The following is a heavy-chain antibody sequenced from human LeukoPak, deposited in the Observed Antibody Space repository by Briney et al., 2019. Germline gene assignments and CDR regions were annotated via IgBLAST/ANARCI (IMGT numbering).Heavy chain of an antibody. V-gene: IGHV3-30*14. D-gene: IGHD5-24*01. CDR2: ISYDGSDK. CDR3: AKDDLGSRDGYNHNFDY. Sequence: GRSLRLSCAASGFTFSSYTMHWVRQTPGKGLEGVAFISYDGSDKYYADAVKGRFTISRDNSKNTLYVQMNSLRAEDTAVYYCAKDDLGSRDGYNHNFDYWGQGTLVTVSS. J-gene: IGHJ4*02. CDR1: GFTFSSYT.